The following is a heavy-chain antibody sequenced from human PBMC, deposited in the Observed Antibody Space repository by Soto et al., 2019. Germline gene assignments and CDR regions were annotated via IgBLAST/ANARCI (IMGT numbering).Heavy chain of an antibody. CDR3: ARDPLYCGGDCYFDF. D-gene: IGHD2-21*02. Sequence: LVKPGGSLRLSCAASGFTFSSYSMSWVRQAPGKGLEWVSSISSKSSYEYFADSMKDRFTISRDNAKNSLYLQMNSLRVEDTAVYYCARDPLYCGGDCYFDFWGQGTLVTVSS. CDR2: ISSKSSYE. J-gene: IGHJ4*02. CDR1: GFTFSSYS. V-gene: IGHV3-21*01.